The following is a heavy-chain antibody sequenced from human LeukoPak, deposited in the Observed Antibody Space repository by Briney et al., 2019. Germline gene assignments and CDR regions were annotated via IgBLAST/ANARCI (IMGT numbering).Heavy chain of an antibody. CDR1: GFTFTSHW. Sequence: PGGSLRFSCAASGFTFTSHWMSWVRQAPGKGLEWVARMNLDGSEKYYVDSGKGRFTISRDKATTSLYLEMNSLRAEDTAVYYCARDATYCTNGVCYTRFDYWGQGTLVTVSS. J-gene: IGHJ4*02. V-gene: IGHV3-7*01. CDR3: ARDATYCTNGVCYTRFDY. D-gene: IGHD2-8*01. CDR2: MNLDGSEK.